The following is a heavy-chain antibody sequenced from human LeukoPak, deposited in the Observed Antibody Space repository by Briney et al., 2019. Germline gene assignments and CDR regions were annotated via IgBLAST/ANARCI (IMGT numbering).Heavy chain of an antibody. CDR3: AKDPWGSRGYFDY. D-gene: IGHD7-27*01. V-gene: IGHV3-23*01. CDR1: GFTFIRHA. J-gene: IGHJ4*02. CDR2: ISGSGADT. Sequence: GGSLRLSCAASGFTFIRHAMIWVRQAPGKGLEWVSAISGSGADTYYADSVKGRFTTFRDNSKNTVYLRMNSLRAEDTAIYYCAKDPWGSRGYFDYWGQGTLVTVSS.